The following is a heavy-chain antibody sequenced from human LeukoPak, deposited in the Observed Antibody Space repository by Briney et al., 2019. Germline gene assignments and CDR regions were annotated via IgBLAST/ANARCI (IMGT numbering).Heavy chain of an antibody. D-gene: IGHD1-26*01. CDR1: GDIVSSNSAS. CDR2: TYYRSKWNT. CDR3: ARDPDSSYEWGPFDP. J-gene: IGHJ5*02. V-gene: IGHV6-1*01. Sequence: SQTLSLTCALSGDIVSSNSASWHWIRQSPSRGLEWLGRTYYRSKWNTDYAVSVKSRITINPDTSKNQFSLHLNSVTPEESAVYYCARDPDSSYEWGPFDPWGQGTLVTVSS.